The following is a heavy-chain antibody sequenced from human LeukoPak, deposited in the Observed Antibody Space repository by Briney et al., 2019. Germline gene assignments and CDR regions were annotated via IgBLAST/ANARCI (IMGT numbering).Heavy chain of an antibody. CDR1: GGSFSGYY. D-gene: IGHD2-21*02. Sequence: SETLSLTCAVYGGSFSGYYWSWIRQPPGKGLEWIGYIYDSGSTSYNPSLKSRFTISVDTSKNQFSLKLSSVTAADTAVYYCAGETYCGADCYYGFDYWGQGILVTVSS. J-gene: IGHJ4*02. CDR3: AGETYCGADCYYGFDY. CDR2: IYDSGST. V-gene: IGHV4-59*01.